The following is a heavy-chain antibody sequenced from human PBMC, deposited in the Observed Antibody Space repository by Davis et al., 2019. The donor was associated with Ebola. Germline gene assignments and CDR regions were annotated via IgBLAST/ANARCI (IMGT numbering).Heavy chain of an antibody. CDR2: INPNDGRT. CDR3: TTPGGQDSGYDVFDI. CDR1: GYTFTNYY. J-gene: IGHJ3*02. V-gene: IGHV1-46*03. D-gene: IGHD5-12*01. Sequence: ASVKVSCKASGYTFTNYYMHWVRQALGQGLEWMGMINPNDGRTIYAQKFQGRVTVTRDTSTTTVYMDLSSLRSEDTALYYCTTPGGQDSGYDVFDIWGQETMVTVSS.